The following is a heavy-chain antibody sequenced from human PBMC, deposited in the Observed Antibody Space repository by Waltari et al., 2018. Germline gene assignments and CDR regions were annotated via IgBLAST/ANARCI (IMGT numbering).Heavy chain of an antibody. CDR3: ARERPILGWLAFDY. D-gene: IGHD6-19*01. Sequence: QVQLVESGGGVVQPGRSLRLSCAASGFTFSSYAMHWVRQAPGKGLEWVAGISYDGSNKYYADSVKGRFTISRDNSKNTLYLQMNSLRAEDTAVYYCARERPILGWLAFDYWGQGTLVTVSS. J-gene: IGHJ4*02. V-gene: IGHV3-30-3*01. CDR1: GFTFSSYA. CDR2: ISYDGSNK.